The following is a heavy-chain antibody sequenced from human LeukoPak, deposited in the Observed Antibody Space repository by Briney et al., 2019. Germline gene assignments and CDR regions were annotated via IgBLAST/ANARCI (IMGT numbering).Heavy chain of an antibody. CDR2: INHSGST. J-gene: IGHJ5*02. D-gene: IGHD6-19*01. Sequence: KPSETLSLTCAVYGGSFSGYYWSWIRQPPGKGLEWIGEINHSGSTNYNPSLKSRVTISVDTSKNQFSLKLCSVTAADTAVYYCASTSLAVAGNWGNWFDPWGQGTLVTVSS. CDR3: ASTSLAVAGNWGNWFDP. V-gene: IGHV4-34*01. CDR1: GGSFSGYY.